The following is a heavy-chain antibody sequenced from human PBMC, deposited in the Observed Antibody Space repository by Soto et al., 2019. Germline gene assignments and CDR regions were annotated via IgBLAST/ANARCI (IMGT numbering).Heavy chain of an antibody. CDR2: IYYSGGT. D-gene: IGHD5-12*01. CDR3: ARALDSGYEFWFDP. V-gene: IGHV4-31*03. Sequence: SETLSLTCTVSGGSISSGGYYWSWIRQHPGKGLEWIGYIYYSGGTYYNPSLKSRVTISVDTSKNQFSLKLSSVTAADTAVYYCARALDSGYEFWFDPWGQGTLVTVSS. CDR1: GGSISSGGYY. J-gene: IGHJ5*02.